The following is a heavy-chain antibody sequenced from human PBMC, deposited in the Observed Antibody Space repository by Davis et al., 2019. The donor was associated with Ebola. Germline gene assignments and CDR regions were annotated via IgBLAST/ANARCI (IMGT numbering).Heavy chain of an antibody. CDR1: GYTFTTYA. J-gene: IGHJ6*04. D-gene: IGHD6-13*01. V-gene: IGHV7-4-1*02. Sequence: AASVKVSCKASGYTFTTYAINWVRQAPGQGLEWMGWINTNTGNPTFAQGFTGLFVFSLDTSVSTAYLQISSLKGSDTAVYYCARSSYSWYFSGMDVWGKGTTVTVSS. CDR3: ARSSYSWYFSGMDV. CDR2: INTNTGNP.